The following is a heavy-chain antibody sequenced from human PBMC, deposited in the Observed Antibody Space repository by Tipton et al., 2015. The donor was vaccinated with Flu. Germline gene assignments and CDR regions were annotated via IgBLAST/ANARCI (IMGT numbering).Heavy chain of an antibody. CDR1: GGSISPYY. Sequence: TLSLTCTVSGGSISPYYWNWIRQPPGKGLEWIGYVPYSGNTNYNPSLKSRVTTSLDTSKNQFSLMLTSVTAADTALYYCARDRGGTYFFPFDPWGQGTLVTVSS. D-gene: IGHD1-26*01. V-gene: IGHV4-59*01. J-gene: IGHJ5*02. CDR3: ARDRGGTYFFPFDP. CDR2: VPYSGNT.